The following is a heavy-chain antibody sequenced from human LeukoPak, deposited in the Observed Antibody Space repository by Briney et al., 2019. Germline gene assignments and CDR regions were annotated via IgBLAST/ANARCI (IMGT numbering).Heavy chain of an antibody. CDR2: ISSNGGST. V-gene: IGHV3-64*01. D-gene: IGHD3-22*01. J-gene: IGHJ4*02. CDR3: ARGGYYDSSGYHDY. Sequence: PGGSLRLSCAVSGFTFSSYAMHWVRQAPGKGLEYVSAISSNGGSTYYANSVKGRFTISRDNSKNTLYLQMGSLRAEDMAVYYCARGGYYDSSGYHDYWGQGTLVTVSS. CDR1: GFTFSSYA.